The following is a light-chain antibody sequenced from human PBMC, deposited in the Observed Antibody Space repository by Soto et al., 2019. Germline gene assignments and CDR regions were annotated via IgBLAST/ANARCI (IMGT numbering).Light chain of an antibody. CDR1: QILLHSNGYNS. J-gene: IGKJ5*01. Sequence: DIVMTHSPLSLPVTPGEPASISCRSSQILLHSNGYNSLDWYLQKPGQSPQLLIYLGSNRASGVPDRFSGSGSGTDFTLKISGVEAEDVGVYYCMQALQTPITFGQGTRLEIK. V-gene: IGKV2-28*01. CDR3: MQALQTPIT. CDR2: LGS.